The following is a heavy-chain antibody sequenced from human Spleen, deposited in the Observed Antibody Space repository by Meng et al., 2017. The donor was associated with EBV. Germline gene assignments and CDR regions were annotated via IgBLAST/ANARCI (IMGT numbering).Heavy chain of an antibody. Sequence: VNPRPSGQGMVKPSETLPLTGTFSCVSVTSGTNHWSWIRQSPGKGLEWIGYIYDTGTTIYNPSLKSRVSIFLETSKNLFSLKLNSVTTADTAVYYCAKSRSSTPGVVDYWGQGTLVTVSS. CDR1: CVSVTSGTNH. D-gene: IGHD3-10*01. J-gene: IGHJ4*02. V-gene: IGHV4-61*01. CDR2: IYDTGTT. CDR3: AKSRSSTPGVVDY.